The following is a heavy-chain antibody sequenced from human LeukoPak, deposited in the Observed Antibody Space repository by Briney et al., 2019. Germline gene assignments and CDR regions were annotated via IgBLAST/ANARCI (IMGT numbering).Heavy chain of an antibody. J-gene: IGHJ4*02. Sequence: GGSLRLSCAASGFTFSSYWMSWVRQAPGKGLEWVANIRQDGSVQNYVDSVKGRFTISRDNPKNSLYLQMNSLRAEDTAVYYCARGGATRGRFENWGQGTLVTVSS. CDR1: GFTFSSYW. CDR2: IRQDGSVQ. V-gene: IGHV3-7*01. CDR3: ARGGATRGRFEN. D-gene: IGHD1-26*01.